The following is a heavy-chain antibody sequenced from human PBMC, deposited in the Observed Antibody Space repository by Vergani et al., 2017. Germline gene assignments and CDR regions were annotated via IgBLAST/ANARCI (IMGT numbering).Heavy chain of an antibody. V-gene: IGHV3-33*01. Sequence: QVQLVESGGGVVQPGKSLSLSCEASGFIFSDYVMHWVRQAPGKGLEWVAGIWHDGSNEKYVDSVQGRFTISRDNSKNTLYLEMKSLRVEDTAVYFCARDRYDSSGYYRDCWGQGTLVTVSS. J-gene: IGHJ4*02. CDR1: GFIFSDYV. D-gene: IGHD3-22*01. CDR3: ARDRYDSSGYYRDC. CDR2: IWHDGSNE.